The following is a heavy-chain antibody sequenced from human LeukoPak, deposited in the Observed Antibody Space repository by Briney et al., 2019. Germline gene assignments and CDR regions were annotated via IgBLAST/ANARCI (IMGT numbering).Heavy chain of an antibody. CDR3: ARAVRGNDRVDFDY. D-gene: IGHD4-23*01. CDR2: INSDGSEG. CDR1: GFTFSGFW. Sequence: GGSLRLSCAVSGFTFSGFWMSWSRQAPGKGLEWVASINSDGSEGYYADVVKGRFTISRDNAKNSLYLQINSLRAEDTAVYYCARAVRGNDRVDFDYWGQGTLVTVSS. V-gene: IGHV3-7*03. J-gene: IGHJ4*02.